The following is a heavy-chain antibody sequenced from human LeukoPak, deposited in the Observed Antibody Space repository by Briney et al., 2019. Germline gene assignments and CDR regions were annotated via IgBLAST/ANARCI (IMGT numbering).Heavy chain of an antibody. CDR3: ARGTATIIDY. J-gene: IGHJ4*02. Sequence: PSETLSLSCSVSGGSLSSWNYYWAWIRQPPGKGMEWMGNIYYSGSTYYNPSLKSRVTISVDTSNNRFSLTLSSVTAADTAVYYCARGTATIIDYWGQGTLVTVSS. CDR1: GGSLSSWNYY. V-gene: IGHV4-39*01. CDR2: IYYSGST. D-gene: IGHD5-24*01.